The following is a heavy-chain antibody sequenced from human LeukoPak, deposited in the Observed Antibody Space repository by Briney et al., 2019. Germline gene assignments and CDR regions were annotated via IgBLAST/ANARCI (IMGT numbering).Heavy chain of an antibody. V-gene: IGHV3-43*02. CDR3: AKDIRRGYSYGFFDY. CDR1: GFTFDDYA. Sequence: PGGSLRLSCAASGFTFDDYAMHWVRQAPGKGLEWVSLISGDGDSTYYADSVKGRFTISRDNSRNSLYLQMNSLRTDDTAFYYWAKDIRRGYSYGFFDYWGQGTVVTVSS. CDR2: ISGDGDST. D-gene: IGHD5-18*01. J-gene: IGHJ4*02.